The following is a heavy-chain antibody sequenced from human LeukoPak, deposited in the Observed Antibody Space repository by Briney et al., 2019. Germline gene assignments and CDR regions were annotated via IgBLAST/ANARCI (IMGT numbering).Heavy chain of an antibody. V-gene: IGHV4-34*01. D-gene: IGHD5-12*01. CDR3: ARDQVATSVFFDY. CDR2: INHSGST. Sequence: SETLSLSCAVYGGSFSGYYWSWIRQPSGKGLEWIGEINHSGSTNYNPSLKSRVTISVDTSKNQFSLKLSSVTAADTAVYYCARDQVATSVFFDYWGQGTLVTVSP. CDR1: GGSFSGYY. J-gene: IGHJ4*02.